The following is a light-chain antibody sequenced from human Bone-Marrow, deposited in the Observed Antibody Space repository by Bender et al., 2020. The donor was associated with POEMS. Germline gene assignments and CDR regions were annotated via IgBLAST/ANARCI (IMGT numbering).Light chain of an antibody. Sequence: QSVVTQPPSLSEAPRQRVTISCSGSSSNIGNHGVNWYQQLPGEAPKLLIYYDDLLTPGVADRFSASKSGTSASLAISEIQSEDEALYCCAAWDDSLGGWVFDGGTKLTVL. CDR1: SSNIGNHG. CDR2: YDD. J-gene: IGLJ3*02. CDR3: AAWDDSLGGWV. V-gene: IGLV1-36*01.